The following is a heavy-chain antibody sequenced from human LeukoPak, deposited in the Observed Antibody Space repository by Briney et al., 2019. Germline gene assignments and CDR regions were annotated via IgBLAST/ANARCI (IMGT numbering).Heavy chain of an antibody. CDR2: ISYDGSNK. D-gene: IGHD3-22*01. Sequence: GGSLRLSCAASGFTFSSYAMHWVRQAPGKGLEWVAVISYDGSNKYYADSVKGRFTISRDNSKNTLYLQMNSLRAEDTAVYYCVYYYDSSGYLPLDYWGQGTLVTVSS. V-gene: IGHV3-30-3*01. CDR1: GFTFSSYA. CDR3: VYYYDSSGYLPLDY. J-gene: IGHJ4*02.